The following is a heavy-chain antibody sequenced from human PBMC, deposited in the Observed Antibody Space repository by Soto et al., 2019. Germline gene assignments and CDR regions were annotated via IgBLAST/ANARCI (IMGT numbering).Heavy chain of an antibody. D-gene: IGHD2-15*01. CDR3: AREGYCSGGSCYFTAFDI. CDR2: INPNSGGT. Sequence: ASVKVSCKASGYTFTGYYMHWVRQAPGQGLEWMGWINPNSGGTNYAQKFQGWVTMTRDTSISTAYMELSRLRSDDTAVYYCAREGYCSGGSCYFTAFDIWGQGTMVTVSS. V-gene: IGHV1-2*04. CDR1: GYTFTGYY. J-gene: IGHJ3*02.